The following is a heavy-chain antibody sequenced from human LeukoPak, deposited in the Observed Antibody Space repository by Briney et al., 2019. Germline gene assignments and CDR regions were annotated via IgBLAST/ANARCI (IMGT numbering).Heavy chain of an antibody. CDR3: ARVPQGSSWPYYFDY. CDR2: IVPILGTA. D-gene: IGHD6-13*01. J-gene: IGHJ4*02. CDR1: GYTFSSYY. V-gene: IGHV1-69*08. Sequence: SVKVSCKASGYTFSSYYMHWVRQAPGQGLEWVGRIVPILGTANYAQNFQGRVTITADRSTTTAYMELSSLRSEDTAVYYCARVPQGSSWPYYFDYWGQGTLVTVSS.